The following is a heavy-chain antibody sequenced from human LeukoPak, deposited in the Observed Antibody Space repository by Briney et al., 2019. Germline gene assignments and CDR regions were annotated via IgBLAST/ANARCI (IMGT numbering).Heavy chain of an antibody. D-gene: IGHD3-9*01. CDR1: GYTFTSYY. CDR3: ARDLGAYYDILTGPPDAFDI. J-gene: IGHJ3*02. CDR2: INPSGGNT. Sequence: EASVKVSCKASGYTFTSYYMHWVRQAPGQGLEWMGIINPSGGNTSYAQKFQGRVTMTRDTSTSTVYMELRSLRSDDTAVYYCARDLGAYYDILTGPPDAFDIWGQGTMVTVSS. V-gene: IGHV1-46*01.